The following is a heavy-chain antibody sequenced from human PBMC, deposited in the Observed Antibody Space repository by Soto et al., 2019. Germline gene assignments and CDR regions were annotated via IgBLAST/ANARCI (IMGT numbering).Heavy chain of an antibody. CDR2: INHSGST. V-gene: IGHV4-34*01. CDR3: ARGEVNASYGDHTAFDI. D-gene: IGHD4-17*01. Sequence: QVQLQQWGAGLLKPSETLSLTCAVYGGSFSGYYWSWIRQPPGKGLEWIGEINHSGSTNYNPSLKSRVTISVDTSTNQFSLKLSSGTAADTAVYYCARGEVNASYGDHTAFDIWGQGTMVTVSS. CDR1: GGSFSGYY. J-gene: IGHJ3*02.